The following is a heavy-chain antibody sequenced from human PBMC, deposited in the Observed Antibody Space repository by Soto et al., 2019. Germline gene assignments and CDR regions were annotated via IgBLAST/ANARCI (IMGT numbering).Heavy chain of an antibody. CDR1: GCSISSSNW. V-gene: IGHV4-4*02. CDR3: ARDTEYYYDSSGYSLIDYFDY. J-gene: IGHJ4*02. D-gene: IGHD3-22*01. Sequence: SETLSLTCAVSGCSISSSNWWSWVRQPPGKGLEWIGEIYHSGSTNYNPSLKSRVTISVDKSKNQFSLELSSVTAADTAVYYCARDTEYYYDSSGYSLIDYFDYWGQGTLVTVSS. CDR2: IYHSGST.